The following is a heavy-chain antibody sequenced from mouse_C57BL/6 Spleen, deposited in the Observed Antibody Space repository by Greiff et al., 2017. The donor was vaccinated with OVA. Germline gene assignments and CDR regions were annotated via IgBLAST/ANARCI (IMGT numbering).Heavy chain of an antibody. V-gene: IGHV5-17*01. CDR1: GFTFSDYG. J-gene: IGHJ4*01. CDR2: ISSGSSTI. CDR3: ARRDYPYAMDY. D-gene: IGHD2-4*01. Sequence: EVKLMESGGGLVKPGGSLKLSCAASGFTFSDYGMHWVRQAPEKGLEWVAYISSGSSTISYADTVKGRFTISRDNAKNTLFLQMTSLRSEDTAMYYCARRDYPYAMDYWGQGTSVTVSS.